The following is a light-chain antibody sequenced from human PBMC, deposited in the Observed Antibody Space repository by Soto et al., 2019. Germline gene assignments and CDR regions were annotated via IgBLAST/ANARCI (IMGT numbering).Light chain of an antibody. V-gene: IGLV2-14*01. J-gene: IGLJ1*01. CDR2: EVT. Sequence: QSALTQPASVSGSPGQSITMSCSGTSEDVGGYNYVSWYQHHPGKAPKLLIYEVTNRPSGLSDRFSGSKSGNTASLTISGLQAEDEADYYCSSYTRSNTLVFGTGTKLPVL. CDR1: SEDVGGYNY. CDR3: SSYTRSNTLV.